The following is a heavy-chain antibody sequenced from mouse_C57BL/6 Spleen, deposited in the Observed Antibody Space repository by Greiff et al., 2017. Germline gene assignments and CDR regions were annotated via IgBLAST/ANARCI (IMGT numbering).Heavy chain of an antibody. V-gene: IGHV1-80*01. CDR1: GYAFSSYW. CDR2: IYPGDGDT. CDR3: ARTAQAYYAMDY. Sequence: QVQLQQSGAELVKPGASVTISCKASGYAFSSYWMTWVKQRPGKGLEWIGQIYPGDGDTNYNGKFKGKATLTADKASSPAYMQLSSLTSEDSAVYFCARTAQAYYAMDYWGQGTSVTVSS. J-gene: IGHJ4*01. D-gene: IGHD3-2*02.